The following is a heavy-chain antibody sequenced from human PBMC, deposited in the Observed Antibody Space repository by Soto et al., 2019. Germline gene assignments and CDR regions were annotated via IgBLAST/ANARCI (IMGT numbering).Heavy chain of an antibody. D-gene: IGHD6-13*01. CDR2: MNPNSGNT. J-gene: IGHJ5*02. V-gene: IGHV1-8*01. CDR3: ARERSAAGTGWFDP. Sequence: QVQLAQSGAEVKKPGASVKVSCKASGYTFTSYDINWVRQATGQGLEWMGWMNPNSGNTGYAQKFQGRVTMTRNTSISTAYMELSSLSSEDTAVYYCARERSAAGTGWFDPWGQGTLVTVSS. CDR1: GYTFTSYD.